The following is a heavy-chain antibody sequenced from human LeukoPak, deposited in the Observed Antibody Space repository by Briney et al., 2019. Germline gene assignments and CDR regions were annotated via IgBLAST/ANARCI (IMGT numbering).Heavy chain of an antibody. V-gene: IGHV3-30*04. J-gene: IGHJ4*02. CDR1: GFTFSSYA. CDR3: ARDDSEIAVADFDY. Sequence: GGSLRLSCAASGFTFSSYAMHWVRQAPGKGLEWVAVISYDGSNKYYADSVKGRFTISRDNSKNSLYLQMNSLRAEDTAVYYCARDDSEIAVADFDYWGQGTLVTASS. CDR2: ISYDGSNK. D-gene: IGHD6-19*01.